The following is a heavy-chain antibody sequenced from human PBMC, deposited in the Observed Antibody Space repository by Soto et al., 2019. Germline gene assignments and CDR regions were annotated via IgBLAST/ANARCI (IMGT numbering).Heavy chain of an antibody. Sequence: PGGSLRLSCSASGFTFSIYAMHWVRQAPGKGLEYVSSISTNGGSTDYADSVKGRFTISRDNSKNTVYLQMSSLIFEDTALYYCVKGEYYYDSSGYYPFDYWGQGTLVTVSS. CDR1: GFTFSIYA. CDR3: VKGEYYYDSSGYYPFDY. CDR2: ISTNGGST. D-gene: IGHD3-22*01. J-gene: IGHJ4*02. V-gene: IGHV3-64D*06.